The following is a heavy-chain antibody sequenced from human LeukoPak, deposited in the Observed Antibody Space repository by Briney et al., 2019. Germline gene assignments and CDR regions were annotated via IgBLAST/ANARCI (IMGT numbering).Heavy chain of an antibody. CDR3: TRGSSGRRDY. J-gene: IGHJ4*02. D-gene: IGHD6-19*01. CDR1: GYTFTTCD. Sequence: ASVTVSCKASGYTFTTCDINWVRLAPGQGLEWLGWMNPNSGNTGYAQSFQGRVTMTRDTSISTAYMELSNLRSEDTAIYYCTRGSSGRRDYWGQGTLVTVSS. CDR2: MNPNSGNT. V-gene: IGHV1-8*01.